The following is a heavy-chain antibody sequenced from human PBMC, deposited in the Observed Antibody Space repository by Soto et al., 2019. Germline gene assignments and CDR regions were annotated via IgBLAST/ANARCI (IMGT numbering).Heavy chain of an antibody. Sequence: SETLSLTCAVSGGSISSGGYSWSWIRQPPGKGLEWIGYIYHSGSTHYNPSLKSRVTISVDRSKNQFSLKLSSVTAADTAVYYCARGRYTAPAGFDPWGQGTLVTVSS. V-gene: IGHV4-30-2*01. D-gene: IGHD5-18*01. CDR2: IYHSGST. J-gene: IGHJ5*02. CDR1: GGSISSGGYS. CDR3: ARGRYTAPAGFDP.